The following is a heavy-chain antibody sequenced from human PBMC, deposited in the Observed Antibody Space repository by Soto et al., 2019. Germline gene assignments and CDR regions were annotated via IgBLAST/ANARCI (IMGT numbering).Heavy chain of an antibody. D-gene: IGHD6-6*01. CDR3: AKDRDEYIAARRLAGGGFDY. V-gene: IGHV3-23*01. CDR2: ISGSGGST. J-gene: IGHJ4*02. Sequence: GGSLRLSCAASGFTFSSYAMSWVRQAPGKGLEWVSAISGSGGSTYYADSVKGRFTISRDNSKNTLYLQMNSLGAEDTAVYYCAKDRDEYIAARRLAGGGFDYWAREPWSPSPQ. CDR1: GFTFSSYA.